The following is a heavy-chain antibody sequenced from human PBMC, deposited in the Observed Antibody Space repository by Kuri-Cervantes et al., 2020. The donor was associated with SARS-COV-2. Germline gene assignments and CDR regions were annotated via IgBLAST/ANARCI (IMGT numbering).Heavy chain of an antibody. V-gene: IGHV3-23*01. CDR3: ARITLYGDYFDY. Sequence: GSLTHLCAASGFTFSSYAMSWVRQAPGKGLEWVSAISGSGGSTYYADSVKGRFTISRDNSKNTLYLQMNSLRAEDTALYYCARITLYGDYFDYWGQGTLVTVSS. CDR1: GFTFSSYA. CDR2: ISGSGGST. D-gene: IGHD4-17*01. J-gene: IGHJ4*02.